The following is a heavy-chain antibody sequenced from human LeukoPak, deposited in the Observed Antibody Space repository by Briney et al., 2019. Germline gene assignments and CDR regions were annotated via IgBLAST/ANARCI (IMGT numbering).Heavy chain of an antibody. CDR2: ISSSSSTI. J-gene: IGHJ2*01. CDR1: GFTFSSYS. CDR3: ARDWRPDDQFDL. V-gene: IGHV3-48*01. Sequence: PGGSLRLSCAASGFTFSSYSMNWVRQAPEKGLEWVSYISSSSSTIYYADSVKGRFTISRDNAKNSLYLQMNSLRAEDTAVYYCARDWRPDDQFDLWGRGTLVTVSS. D-gene: IGHD3-3*01.